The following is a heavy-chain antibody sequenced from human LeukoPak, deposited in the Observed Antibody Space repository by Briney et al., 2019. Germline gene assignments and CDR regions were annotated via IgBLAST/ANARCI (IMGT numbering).Heavy chain of an antibody. Sequence: GASVKVSCKASGYTFTSYDINWVRQATGQGLEWMGWMNPNSGNTGYAQKFQGRVTMTRNTSISTAYMELSSLRSEDTAVYYCARGSSIAARRSPYYWGQGTLVTVSS. CDR2: MNPNSGNT. V-gene: IGHV1-8*01. J-gene: IGHJ4*02. CDR1: GYTFTSYD. D-gene: IGHD6-6*01. CDR3: ARGSSIAARRSPYY.